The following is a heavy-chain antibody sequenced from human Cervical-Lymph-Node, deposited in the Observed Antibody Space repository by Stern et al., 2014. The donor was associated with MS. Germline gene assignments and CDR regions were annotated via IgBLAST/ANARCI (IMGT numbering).Heavy chain of an antibody. J-gene: IGHJ6*02. V-gene: IGHV3-33*01. CDR3: ARKIPDYYYYAMDV. CDR1: GFTFEDYA. Sequence: VQLVQSGGGVVQPGGSQRLSCTASGFTFEDYAMEWVRQVPGKGLGWGAMIWYDGSQKYYGDSVRGRFSVSRDNSRNTLYLQMKSLSLEDTAVYYCARKIPDYYYYAMDVWGQGTTVTVSS. CDR2: IWYDGSQK. D-gene: IGHD2-2*02.